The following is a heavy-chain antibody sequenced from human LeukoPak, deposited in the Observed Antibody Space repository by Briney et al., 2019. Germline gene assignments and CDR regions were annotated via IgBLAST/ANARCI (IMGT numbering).Heavy chain of an antibody. CDR1: GFTFSSYA. D-gene: IGHD3-22*01. CDR3: ARDRLHPYSSGYIAPADY. CDR2: ISYDGSNK. V-gene: IGHV3-30-3*01. Sequence: EGSLRLSCAASGFTFSSYAMHWVRQAPGKGLEWVAVISYDGSNKYYADSVKGRFTISRDNSKNTLYLQMNSLRAEDTAVYYCARDRLHPYSSGYIAPADYWGQGTLVTVSS. J-gene: IGHJ4*02.